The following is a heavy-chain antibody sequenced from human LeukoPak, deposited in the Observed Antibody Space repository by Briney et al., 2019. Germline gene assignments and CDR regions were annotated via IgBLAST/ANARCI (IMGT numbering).Heavy chain of an antibody. D-gene: IGHD1-20*01. CDR1: RFTFSTYT. J-gene: IGHJ4*02. CDR2: ISGSGGST. Sequence: QPGGSLRLSCAASRFTFSTYTMTWVRQAPGKGLEWVSAISGSGGSTYYADSVKGRFTISRDNSKNTLYLQMNSLRAEDTAVYYCAKVVGYNWNYFDYWGQGTLVTVSS. V-gene: IGHV3-23*01. CDR3: AKVVGYNWNYFDY.